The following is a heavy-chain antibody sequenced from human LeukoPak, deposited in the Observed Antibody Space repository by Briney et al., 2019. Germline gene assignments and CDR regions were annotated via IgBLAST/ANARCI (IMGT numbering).Heavy chain of an antibody. CDR2: ISSSSTI. CDR3: ARGLRRNDAFDI. D-gene: IGHD5/OR15-5a*01. J-gene: IGHJ3*02. CDR1: GFTFSSYS. V-gene: IGHV3-48*01. Sequence: GGSLRLSCAASGFTFSSYSMNWVRQAPGKGLEWVSYISSSSTIYYADSVKGRFTISRDNAKNSLYLQMNSLRAEDTAVYYCARGLRRNDAFDIWGQGTMVTVSS.